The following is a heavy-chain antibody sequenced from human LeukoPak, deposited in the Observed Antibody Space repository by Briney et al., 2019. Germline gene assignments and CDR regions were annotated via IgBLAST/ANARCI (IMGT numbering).Heavy chain of an antibody. J-gene: IGHJ6*03. Sequence: ASVKVSCKASGYTFTRYAMMGVRDARGQGREWMGWISGHSDDTNYTQRLQGTVTMTTDTSTSTAYMELRSLRSDATAVCYCARAGYCSGGSCYTYYYYYYMDVWGKGTPVTVSS. CDR1: GYTFTRYA. V-gene: IGHV1-18*01. CDR2: ISGHSDDT. CDR3: ARAGYCSGGSCYTYYYYYYMDV. D-gene: IGHD2-15*01.